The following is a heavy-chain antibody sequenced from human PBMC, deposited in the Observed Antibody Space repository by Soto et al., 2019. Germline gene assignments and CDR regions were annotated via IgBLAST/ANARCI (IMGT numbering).Heavy chain of an antibody. D-gene: IGHD4-17*01. CDR3: ARAFLPRLSYGDYRRDAFDI. J-gene: IGHJ3*02. CDR2: IYHSGST. Sequence: QVQLQESGPGLVKPSGTLSLTCAVSGGSISSSNWWSWVRQPPGKGLEWIGEIYHSGSTNYNPSLKSRVTISVDKSKNQFSLKLSSVTATDTAVYYCARAFLPRLSYGDYRRDAFDIWGQGTMVTVSS. V-gene: IGHV4-4*02. CDR1: GGSISSSNW.